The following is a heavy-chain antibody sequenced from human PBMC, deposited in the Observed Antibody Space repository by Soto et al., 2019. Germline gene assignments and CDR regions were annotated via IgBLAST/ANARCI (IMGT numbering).Heavy chain of an antibody. CDR3: ARDPRVYYDSSGYYWVY. Sequence: QVQLVQSGDEVKKPGASVKVSCKASGYTFSSYAISWVRQAPGQGLEWMGWISAYNGNTNYAQNFQGRVTMTTDTSTSTAYMELRSLRSDDTAVYYCARDPRVYYDSSGYYWVYWGQGTLVTVSS. V-gene: IGHV1-18*01. CDR2: ISAYNGNT. J-gene: IGHJ4*02. CDR1: GYTFSSYA. D-gene: IGHD3-22*01.